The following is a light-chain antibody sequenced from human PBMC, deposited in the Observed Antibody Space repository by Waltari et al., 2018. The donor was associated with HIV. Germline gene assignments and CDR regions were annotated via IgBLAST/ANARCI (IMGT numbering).Light chain of an antibody. CDR2: EVN. CDR1: NGDLGHCTF. CDR3: TSYTTNTSREA. J-gene: IGLJ2*01. V-gene: IGLV2-14*03. Sequence: QSALTQPASVSGSPGQTLTHSCSGPNGDLGHCTFVYWLQQLPGRGPILLLYEVNNRPSGISNRFAGFKSINTASLIIAGLRAEYEAFYYCTSYTTNTSREAFGGGTKLSVL.